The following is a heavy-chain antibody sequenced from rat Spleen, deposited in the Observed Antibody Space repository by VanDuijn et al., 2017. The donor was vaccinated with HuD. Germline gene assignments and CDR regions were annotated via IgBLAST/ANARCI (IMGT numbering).Heavy chain of an antibody. CDR3: TTHWFAY. CDR2: IWESGGT. CDR1: GLSLASNS. V-gene: IGHV2-47*01. Sequence: QVQLKESGPGLVQPSQTLSLTCTVSGLSLASNSVSWIRQPPGKGLEWMGTIWESGGTAFNPGIKSRLSISRDTSKSQAFLKMNSLQTEDTGIYYCTTHWFAYWGQGILVTVSS. J-gene: IGHJ3*01.